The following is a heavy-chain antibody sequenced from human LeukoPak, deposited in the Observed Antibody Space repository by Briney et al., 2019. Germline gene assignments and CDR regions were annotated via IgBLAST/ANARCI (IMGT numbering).Heavy chain of an antibody. V-gene: IGHV3-23*01. J-gene: IGHJ4*02. CDR1: GFTFSSYA. CDR2: ISGSGGST. CDR3: AKDRETYSGSFLYFDY. Sequence: PGGSLRLSCAASGFTFSSYAMSWVRQAPGKGLEWVSAISGSGGSTYYADSVKGRFTISRDNSKNTLYLQMNSLRAEDTAVYYCAKDRETYSGSFLYFDYWGQGTLVTVSS. D-gene: IGHD1-26*01.